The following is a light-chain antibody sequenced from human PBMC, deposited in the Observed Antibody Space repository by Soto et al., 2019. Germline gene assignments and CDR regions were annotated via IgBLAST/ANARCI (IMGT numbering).Light chain of an antibody. CDR2: QDS. J-gene: IGLJ3*02. V-gene: IGLV3-27*01. CDR1: VLTKKC. Sequence: SYELTQPSSVSVSPGQTARITCSGDVLTKKCARWFQREPGQAPVVVTYQDSERPSGIPERFSGSSSGTTVTLTISGARVEDEAAFYCYSAPDNILVFGRGTKVTVL. CDR3: YSAPDNILV.